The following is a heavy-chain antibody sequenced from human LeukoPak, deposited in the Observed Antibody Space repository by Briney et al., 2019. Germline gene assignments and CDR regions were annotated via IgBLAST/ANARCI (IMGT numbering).Heavy chain of an antibody. Sequence: PSETLSLTCTLSGGSISSGSYYWSWIRQPAGKGLEWIGRIYTSGSTNYNPSLKSRVTISVDTSKNQFSLKLSSVTAADTAVYYCARDPDSYGYDYYYYYMDVWGKGTTVTVSS. CDR3: ARDPDSYGYDYYYYYMDV. V-gene: IGHV4-61*02. J-gene: IGHJ6*03. CDR2: IYTSGST. CDR1: GGSISSGSYY. D-gene: IGHD5-18*01.